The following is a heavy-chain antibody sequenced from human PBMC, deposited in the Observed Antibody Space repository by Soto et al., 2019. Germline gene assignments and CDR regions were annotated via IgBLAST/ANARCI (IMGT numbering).Heavy chain of an antibody. CDR1: GYTLTELS. V-gene: IGHV1-24*01. CDR2: FDPEDGET. CDR3: ATDPRAMVRGVRVNY. D-gene: IGHD3-10*01. J-gene: IGHJ4*02. Sequence: ASVKVSRKVSGYTLTELSMHWVRQAPGKGLEWMGGFDPEDGETIYAQKFQGRVTMTEDTSTDTAYMELSSLRSEDTAVYYCATDPRAMVRGVRVNYWGQGTLVTVSS.